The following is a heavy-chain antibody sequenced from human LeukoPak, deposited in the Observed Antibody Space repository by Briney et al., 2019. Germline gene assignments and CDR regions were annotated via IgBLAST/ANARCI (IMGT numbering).Heavy chain of an antibody. J-gene: IGHJ6*02. CDR1: GFTFNNYA. CDR3: ATGTYCSRTSCYHYYYYGMDV. V-gene: IGHV3-23*01. Sequence: GGSLRLSCAASGFTFNNYAMSWVRQAPGKGPEWVSAIGGGGDITYYAGSVSGRFTISRDNAKNTLYLQMNSLGAEDTAVYYCATGTYCSRTSCYHYYYYGMDVWGQGTTVTVSS. D-gene: IGHD2-2*01. CDR2: IGGGGDIT.